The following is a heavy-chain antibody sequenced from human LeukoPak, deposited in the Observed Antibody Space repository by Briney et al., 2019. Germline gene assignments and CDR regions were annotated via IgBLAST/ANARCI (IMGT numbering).Heavy chain of an antibody. CDR1: GYTFTSYG. J-gene: IGHJ5*02. D-gene: IGHD2-15*01. CDR3: ARVGPDIVVVVAATYPQGWFDP. CDR2: ISAYNGNT. V-gene: IGHV1-18*01. Sequence: ASVKVSCKASGYTFTSYGISWVRQAPGQGIEWMGWISAYNGNTNYAQKLQGRVTMTTDTSTSTAYMELRSLRSDDTAVYYCARVGPDIVVVVAATYPQGWFDPWGQGTLVTVSS.